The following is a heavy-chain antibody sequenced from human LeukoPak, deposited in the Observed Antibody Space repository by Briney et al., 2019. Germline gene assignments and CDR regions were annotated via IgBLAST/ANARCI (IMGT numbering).Heavy chain of an antibody. CDR3: ARDWPHCSSTSCYFYMDV. D-gene: IGHD2-2*01. CDR1: GFTISDNY. V-gene: IGHV3-66*03. CDR2: IYTSGIT. J-gene: IGHJ6*03. Sequence: GGSLRLTCEASGFTISDNYVTWVRQAPGKGLEWVSVIYTSGITYFADSVKGRFSISRDNSKNTVYLQMNSLRGEDSAVYYCARDWPHCSSTSCYFYMDVWGRGTTVTVSS.